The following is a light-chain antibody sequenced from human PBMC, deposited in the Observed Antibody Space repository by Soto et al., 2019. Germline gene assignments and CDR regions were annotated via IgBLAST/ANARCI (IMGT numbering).Light chain of an antibody. CDR2: DVS. V-gene: IGLV2-14*03. CDR1: SRDIGFYNY. Sequence: QSVLTQPASVSGSPGQSLTISCTGTSRDIGFYNYVSWYQQYPGNAPKLIIFDVSNRPSGVSGRFSGSKSGNTASLTISGLLPEDGADYYCSSYTTRSTYVFRSGTKVTVL. J-gene: IGLJ1*01. CDR3: SSYTTRSTYV.